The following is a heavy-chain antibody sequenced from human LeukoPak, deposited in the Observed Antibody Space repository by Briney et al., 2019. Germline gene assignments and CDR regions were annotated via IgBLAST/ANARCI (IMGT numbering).Heavy chain of an antibody. CDR2: IDTTSTYI. CDR1: GFIFSNFN. CDR3: ARGRRDSAWYIDDY. J-gene: IGHJ4*02. D-gene: IGHD6-13*01. V-gene: IGHV3-21*01. Sequence: GGSLRLSCAASGFIFSNFNMNWVRQAPGKGLEWVASIDTTSTYIFYGDSVRGRFTISRDHATNSLSLQMHSLTAGDTAVYYCARGRRDSAWYIDDYWGQGTLVTVSS.